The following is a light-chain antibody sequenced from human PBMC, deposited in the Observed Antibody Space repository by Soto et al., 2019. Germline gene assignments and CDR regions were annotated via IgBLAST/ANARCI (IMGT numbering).Light chain of an antibody. CDR1: QSVSDR. J-gene: IGKJ5*01. V-gene: IGKV1-39*01. CDR2: AAS. Sequence: GDRVTITCRASQSVSDRLAWYQQKPGKAPKLLIYAASSLQSGVPSRFSGSGSGTDFTLTISSLQPEDFATYYCQQSYSTPLYTFGQGTRLEIK. CDR3: QQSYSTPLYT.